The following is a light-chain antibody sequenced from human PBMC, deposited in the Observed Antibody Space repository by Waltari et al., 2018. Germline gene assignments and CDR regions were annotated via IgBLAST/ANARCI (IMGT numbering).Light chain of an antibody. CDR2: KAS. Sequence: DVQMTQSPSTLSASVGDTVSITCRASQSIMSWLAWYQQKAGKAPKVLISKASTLESGGPSRFSGSESGTEFTLTISNLQPDDFATYYCKQYNTDYTFGEGTILEIK. V-gene: IGKV1-5*03. J-gene: IGKJ2*01. CDR1: QSIMSW. CDR3: KQYNTDYT.